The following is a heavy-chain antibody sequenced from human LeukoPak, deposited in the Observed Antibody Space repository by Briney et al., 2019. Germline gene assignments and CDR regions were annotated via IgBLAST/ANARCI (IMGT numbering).Heavy chain of an antibody. J-gene: IGHJ4*02. Sequence: GGSLRLSCAASGFTFSSYSMSWVRQAPGKGLEWVSSITSTSDYIYYADSVKGRFTISRDNARNSLYLQMNSLRPEDTAAYYCARLWQPNYGDCLDHWGQGTLVTVTS. CDR1: GFTFSSYS. V-gene: IGHV3-21*06. CDR2: ITSTSDYI. D-gene: IGHD4-17*01. CDR3: ARLWQPNYGDCLDH.